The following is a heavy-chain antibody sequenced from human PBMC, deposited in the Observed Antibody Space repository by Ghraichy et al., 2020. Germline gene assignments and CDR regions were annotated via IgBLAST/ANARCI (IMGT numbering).Heavy chain of an antibody. J-gene: IGHJ6*02. CDR2: IIPIFGTA. V-gene: IGHV1-69*13. CDR3: ARGANTQALRLYGMDV. D-gene: IGHD3-10*01. CDR1: GGTFSSYA. Sequence: SVKVSCKASGGTFSSYAISWVRQAPGQGLEWMGGIIPIFGTANYAQKFQGRVTITADESTSTAYMELSSLRSEDTAVYYCARGANTQALRLYGMDVWGQGTTVTVSS.